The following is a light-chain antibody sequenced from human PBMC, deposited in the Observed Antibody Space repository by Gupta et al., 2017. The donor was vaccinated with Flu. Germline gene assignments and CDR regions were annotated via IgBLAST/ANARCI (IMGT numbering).Light chain of an antibody. CDR1: PSVSNN. CDR2: VAS. J-gene: IGKJ4*01. CDR3: LHYKNWPPTLT. V-gene: IGKV3-15*01. Sequence: RATFACSASPSVSNNLALYRQQPSQAHRLLMYVASIWATGVPARFSGSGCGTGCTLAITSLQSEDVAVYFCLHYKNWPPTLTFGGGTKVEIK.